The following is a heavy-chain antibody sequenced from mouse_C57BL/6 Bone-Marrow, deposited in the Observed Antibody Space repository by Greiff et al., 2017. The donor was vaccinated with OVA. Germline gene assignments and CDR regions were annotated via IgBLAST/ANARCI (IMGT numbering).Heavy chain of an antibody. V-gene: IGHV1-15*01. J-gene: IGHJ4*01. Sequence: QVHVKQSGAELVRPGASVTLSCKASGYTFTDYEMHWVKQTPVHGLEWIGAIDPETGGTAYNQKFKGKAILTADKSSRTAYMELRSLTSEDSAVYYCTRRHGSKDYYAMDYWGQGTSVTVSS. D-gene: IGHD1-1*01. CDR2: IDPETGGT. CDR3: TRRHGSKDYYAMDY. CDR1: GYTFTDYE.